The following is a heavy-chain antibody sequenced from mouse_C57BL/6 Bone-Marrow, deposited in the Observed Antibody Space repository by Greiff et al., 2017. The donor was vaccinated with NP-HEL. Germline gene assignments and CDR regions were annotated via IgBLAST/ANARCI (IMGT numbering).Heavy chain of an antibody. V-gene: IGHV1-19*01. J-gene: IGHJ4*01. CDR2: INPYNGGT. D-gene: IGHD2-3*01. CDR3: ASSYDGYFYYAMDY. CDR1: GYTFTDYY. Sequence: EVKLVESGPVLVKPGASVKMSCKASGYTFTDYYMNWVKQSHGKSLEWIGVINPYNGGTSYNQKFKGKATLTVDKSSSTAYMELNSLTSEDSAVYYCASSYDGYFYYAMDYWGQGTSVTVSS.